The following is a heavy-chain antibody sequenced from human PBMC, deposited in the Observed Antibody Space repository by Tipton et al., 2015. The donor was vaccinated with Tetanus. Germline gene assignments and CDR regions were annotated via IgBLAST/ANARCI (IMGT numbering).Heavy chain of an antibody. CDR1: GPSINTGGYL. Sequence: LRLSCTVSGPSINTGGYLWTWVRQPPGQGLEWLGYIYQTDSTYYNPSVRSRLTLSLQRSKNQVSLKLSSVTAADTAVYYCVRGRGLGAYSFGFEYWGQGALVTVSS. CDR3: VRGRGLGAYSFGFEY. CDR2: IYQTDST. J-gene: IGHJ4*02. D-gene: IGHD5-12*01. V-gene: IGHV4-30-2*01.